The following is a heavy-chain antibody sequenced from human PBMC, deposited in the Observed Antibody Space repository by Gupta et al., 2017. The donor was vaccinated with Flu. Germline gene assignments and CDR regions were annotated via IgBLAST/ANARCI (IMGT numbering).Heavy chain of an antibody. CDR3: VKDTLGDQPD. Sequence: MLWVRQAPGKGLEWVSTISNRGSTTYYADSVKGRFTISRDNSKSTLFLQMNSLRVENTALYYCVKDTLGDQPDWGRGTLVTVSS. V-gene: IGHV3-23*01. J-gene: IGHJ4*02. D-gene: IGHD4-17*01. CDR2: ISNRGSTT.